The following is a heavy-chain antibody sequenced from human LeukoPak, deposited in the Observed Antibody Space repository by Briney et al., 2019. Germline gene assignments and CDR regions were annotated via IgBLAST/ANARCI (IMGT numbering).Heavy chain of an antibody. CDR1: GGSISSSSYY. D-gene: IGHD6-13*01. J-gene: IGHJ4*02. CDR2: IDYSGST. V-gene: IGHV4-39*01. CDR3: ARQRMAAAEDY. Sequence: SGAPSLTCTVSGGSISSSSYYWGWIRQPPGKGLEWIGSIDYSGSTYYNPSLKSRVTISVDTSKNQFSLKLSSVTAADTAVYYCARQRMAAAEDYWGQGTVVIYSS.